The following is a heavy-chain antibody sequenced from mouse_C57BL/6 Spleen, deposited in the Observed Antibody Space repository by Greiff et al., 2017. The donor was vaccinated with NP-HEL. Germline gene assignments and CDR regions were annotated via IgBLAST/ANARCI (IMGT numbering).Heavy chain of an antibody. J-gene: IGHJ2*01. Sequence: EVQRVESGPELVKPGASVKMSCKASGYTFTDYNMHWVKQSHGKGLEWIGYINPNNGGTSYNQKFKGKATLTVNKSSSTAYMELRSLTSEDSAVYYCAYYGSSFDYWGQGTTLTVSS. CDR1: GYTFTDYN. CDR3: AYYGSSFDY. V-gene: IGHV1-22*01. D-gene: IGHD1-1*01. CDR2: INPNNGGT.